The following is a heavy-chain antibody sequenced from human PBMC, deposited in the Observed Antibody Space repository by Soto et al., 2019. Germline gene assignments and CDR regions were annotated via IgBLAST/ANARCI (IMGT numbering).Heavy chain of an antibody. J-gene: IGHJ2*01. CDR3: ARGGAITVLERYWYFDL. V-gene: IGHV1-18*01. CDR2: ISAYNGNT. D-gene: IGHD4-17*01. CDR1: GYTFTSYG. Sequence: ASVKVSCKASGYTFTSYGISWVRQAPGQGLEWMVWISAYNGNTDYAQKLQGRVTMTTDTSTSTAYMELRSLRSDDTAVYYCARGGAITVLERYWYFDLWGRGTLVTVSS.